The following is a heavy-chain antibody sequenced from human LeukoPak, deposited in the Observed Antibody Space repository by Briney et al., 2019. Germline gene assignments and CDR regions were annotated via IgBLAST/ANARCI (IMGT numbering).Heavy chain of an antibody. V-gene: IGHV3-30*18. CDR3: AKDLYRRVGGMLDY. CDR1: GFIFSTYG. Sequence: PGRSLRLSCAASGFIFSTYGMHWVRQGPGKGLEWVAPITFDGRRKDYADPVKGRFTISRDNSKNTLYLQMNSLRDEDTAVYYCAKDLYRRVGGMLDYWGQGTLATVSS. D-gene: IGHD3-16*01. J-gene: IGHJ4*02. CDR2: ITFDGRRK.